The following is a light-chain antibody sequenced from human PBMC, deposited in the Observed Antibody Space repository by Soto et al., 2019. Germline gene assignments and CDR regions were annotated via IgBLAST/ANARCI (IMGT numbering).Light chain of an antibody. CDR2: RNT. V-gene: IGLV1-40*01. CDR1: SSNIGAGYA. Sequence: QSVLTQPPSVSGAPGQRVTISCTGSSSNIGAGYAVHWYRLLPGTAPKLLIYRNTIRPSGVPVRFSGSRSGTSASLAITGLQAEDEADYYCQSYDRSLSGVLFGGGTKLTVL. J-gene: IGLJ3*02. CDR3: QSYDRSLSGVL.